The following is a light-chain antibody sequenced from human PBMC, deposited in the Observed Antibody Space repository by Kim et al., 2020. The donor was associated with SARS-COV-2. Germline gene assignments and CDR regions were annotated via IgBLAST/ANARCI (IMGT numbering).Light chain of an antibody. CDR2: DVN. Sequence: QSALTQPASVSGSPGQSITISCTGTNSDVGDYNFVSWYQQHPGKAPKLMIYDVNKRPSGVSNRFSGSKSGNTASLIISGLQAEDEADYYCSSYASSSTYVFGTGTKVTVL. V-gene: IGLV2-14*01. CDR3: SSYASSSTYV. CDR1: NSDVGDYNF. J-gene: IGLJ1*01.